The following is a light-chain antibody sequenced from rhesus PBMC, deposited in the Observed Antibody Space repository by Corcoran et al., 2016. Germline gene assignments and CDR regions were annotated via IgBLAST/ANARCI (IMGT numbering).Light chain of an antibody. CDR3: QQYNSLPWT. Sequence: IQMTQSPSSLSASVGARVTITCRASQGISSYLNWYQQKQGKAPKLLIYYANRLASRGPSRFSGSGAGTEFTLTISSLQHEDFATDYCQQYNSLPWTFGQGTKVEIK. J-gene: IGKJ1*01. CDR2: YAN. V-gene: IGKV1-32*01. CDR1: QGISSY.